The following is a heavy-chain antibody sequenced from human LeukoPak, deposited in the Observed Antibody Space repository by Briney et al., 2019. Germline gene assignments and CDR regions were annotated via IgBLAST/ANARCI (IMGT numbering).Heavy chain of an antibody. D-gene: IGHD6-13*01. CDR1: GFTVSSNY. Sequence: GGSLRLSCAASGFTVSSNYMSWVRQAPGKGLEWVSYISPYGTTIYYADSVEGRFTISRDNAQDSLYLQMNSLRAEDTGIYYCARDWEYNNSPDAYDIWGQGTLVTVSS. V-gene: IGHV3-48*03. CDR3: ARDWEYNNSPDAYDI. J-gene: IGHJ3*02. CDR2: ISPYGTTI.